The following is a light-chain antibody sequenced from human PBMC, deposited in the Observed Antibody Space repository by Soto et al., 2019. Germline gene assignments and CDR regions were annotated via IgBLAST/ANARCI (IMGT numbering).Light chain of an antibody. J-gene: IGKJ4*01. CDR3: QQYYSTPPLT. Sequence: DTVMTQSPDSLAVSLGERATINCKSSQSLLYSSNNKNYLAWYQQKPGQPPKLLIYWASTREFGVPDRFSGSGSGTDFTLTISSLQAEDVAVYYCQQYYSTPPLTFGGGTKVEIK. CDR1: QSLLYSSNNKNY. V-gene: IGKV4-1*01. CDR2: WAS.